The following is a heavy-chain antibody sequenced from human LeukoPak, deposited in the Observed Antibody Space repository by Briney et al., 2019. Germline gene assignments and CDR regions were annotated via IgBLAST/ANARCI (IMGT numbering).Heavy chain of an antibody. J-gene: IGHJ6*02. D-gene: IGHD2-15*01. CDR2: IYSGGDT. Sequence: PGGSLRLSCAASGFTVSSNYMSWVRQAPGKGLEWVSVIYSGGDTYYADSVKGRFTISRDNSKNTLYLQMNSLRAEDTAVYYCAGPTYCSGGSCYYYYAMDVWGQGTTVTVSS. V-gene: IGHV3-53*01. CDR1: GFTVSSNY. CDR3: AGPTYCSGGSCYYYYAMDV.